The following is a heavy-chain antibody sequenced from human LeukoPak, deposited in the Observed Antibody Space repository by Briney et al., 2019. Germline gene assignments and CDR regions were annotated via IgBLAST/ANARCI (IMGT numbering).Heavy chain of an antibody. CDR3: AREGLPYYYGSGSFSSPFDY. CDR2: IIPIFGTA. D-gene: IGHD3-10*01. CDR1: GGTFSSYA. Sequence: SVKVSCKASGGTFSSYAISWVRQAPGQELEWMGGIIPIFGTANYAQKFQGRVTITADESTSTAYMELSSLRSEDTAVYYCAREGLPYYYGSGSFSSPFDYWGQGTLVTVSS. J-gene: IGHJ4*02. V-gene: IGHV1-69*13.